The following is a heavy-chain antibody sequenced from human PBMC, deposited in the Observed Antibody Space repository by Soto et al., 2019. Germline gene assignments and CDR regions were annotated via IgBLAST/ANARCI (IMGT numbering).Heavy chain of an antibody. CDR2: ISSSSSYI. CDR1: GFTFSSYS. J-gene: IGHJ6*02. D-gene: IGHD3-10*01. CDR3: ASGITMVPTL. V-gene: IGHV3-21*01. Sequence: EVQLVESDGGLVKPGGSLILSCAASGFTFSSYSMNWVRQAPGKGLEWVSSISSSSSYIYYADSVKGRFTISRDNAKNSLYLQMNSLRAEDTAVYYCASGITMVPTLWGQGTTVTVSS.